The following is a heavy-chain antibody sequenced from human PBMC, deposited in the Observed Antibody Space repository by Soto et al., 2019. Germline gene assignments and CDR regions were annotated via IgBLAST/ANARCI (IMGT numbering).Heavy chain of an antibody. V-gene: IGHV3-23*01. CDR1: GFTFSSYA. CDR3: AKGPPHRFDY. J-gene: IGHJ4*02. CDR2: ISGSVGST. Sequence: GGSPKLSFAAPGFTFSSYALSWGRHAPGKGLEWVSAISGSVGSTYYADSVKGRFTISRDNSKNTLYLQMNSLRAEDTAVYYCAKGPPHRFDYWGQGTLVTVSS.